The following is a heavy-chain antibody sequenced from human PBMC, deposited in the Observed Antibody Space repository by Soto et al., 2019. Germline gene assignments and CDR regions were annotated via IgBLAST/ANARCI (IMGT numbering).Heavy chain of an antibody. D-gene: IGHD4-17*01. Sequence: GGSLRLSCAASGFTFSSYAMSWVRQAPGKGLEWVSAISGSGGSTYYADSVKGRFTISRDNSKNTLYLQMNSLRAEDTAVYYCAKANYGDYGIWRSMDVWGQGTTVTVSS. V-gene: IGHV3-23*01. CDR2: ISGSGGST. J-gene: IGHJ6*02. CDR3: AKANYGDYGIWRSMDV. CDR1: GFTFSSYA.